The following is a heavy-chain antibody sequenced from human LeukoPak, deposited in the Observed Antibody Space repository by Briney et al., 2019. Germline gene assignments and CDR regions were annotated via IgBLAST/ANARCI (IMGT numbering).Heavy chain of an antibody. CDR2: MNPNSGDR. D-gene: IGHD1-26*01. Sequence: ASVKVSCKASGYTFSSYDINWVRQATGQGLEWMGWMNPNSGDRGYAQKFQGRVTITRNTSISTAYMELSSLRSEDTAVYYCAKDQEWEVTHYFDYWGQGTLVTVSS. J-gene: IGHJ4*02. CDR1: GYTFSSYD. CDR3: AKDQEWEVTHYFDY. V-gene: IGHV1-8*03.